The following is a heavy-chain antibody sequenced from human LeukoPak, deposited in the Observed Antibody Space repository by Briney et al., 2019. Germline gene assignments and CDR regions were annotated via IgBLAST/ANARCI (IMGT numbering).Heavy chain of an antibody. D-gene: IGHD4-23*01. CDR3: ATDEDYGGNAKVY. J-gene: IGHJ4*02. Sequence: ASVKVSCKASGGTFSSYAISWVRQAPGQGLEWMGGIIPIFGTANYAQKFQGRVTITADESTSTAYMELSSLRSEDTAVYYCATDEDYGGNAKVYWGQGTLVTVSS. V-gene: IGHV1-69*13. CDR2: IIPIFGTA. CDR1: GGTFSSYA.